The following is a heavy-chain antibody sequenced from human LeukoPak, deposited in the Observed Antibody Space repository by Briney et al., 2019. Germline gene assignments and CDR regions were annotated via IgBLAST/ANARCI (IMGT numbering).Heavy chain of an antibody. V-gene: IGHV3-33*08. J-gene: IGHJ4*02. D-gene: IGHD3-10*01. Sequence: GGSLRLSCAVSGFTFSTYWMSWVRQAPGKGLEWVAIIWYDGSNKYYADSVKGRFTISRDNSKNTLDLQMNSLRAEDTAVYYCARDYGSGIDCWGQGTLVTVSS. CDR3: ARDYGSGIDC. CDR2: IWYDGSNK. CDR1: GFTFSTYW.